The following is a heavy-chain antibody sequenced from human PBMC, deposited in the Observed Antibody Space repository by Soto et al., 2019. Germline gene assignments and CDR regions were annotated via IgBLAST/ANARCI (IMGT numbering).Heavy chain of an antibody. CDR2: ISTDGSIT. Sequence: GSLRLSCAASGLLFSNYRMHWVRQAPGKGLVWVSCISTDGSITNYADSVKGRFTVSRDNAKNTLYLQMNSLRAEDTALYYCARDTDGLHYWGQGTMVTVSS. J-gene: IGHJ4*02. CDR3: ARDTDGLHY. V-gene: IGHV3-74*01. CDR1: GLLFSNYR.